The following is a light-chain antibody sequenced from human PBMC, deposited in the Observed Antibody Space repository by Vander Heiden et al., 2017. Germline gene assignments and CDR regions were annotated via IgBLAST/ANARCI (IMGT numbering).Light chain of an antibody. CDR2: KDS. V-gene: IGLV3-25*03. Sequence: SYELTQPPSVSVSPGQTARITCSGDALPKQYAYWYQQKPGQAPVRVIYKDSERPSGIPERFSGSSSGKTVTLTISGVQAEDEADDYCQSADSSGTVVFGGGTKLTGL. J-gene: IGLJ3*02. CDR3: QSADSSGTVV. CDR1: ALPKQY.